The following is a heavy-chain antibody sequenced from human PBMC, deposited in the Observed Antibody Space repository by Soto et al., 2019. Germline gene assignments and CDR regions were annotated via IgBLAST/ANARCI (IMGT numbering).Heavy chain of an antibody. Sequence: GGSLRLSCAASGFTFSSYWMSWVRQAPGKGLEWVANIKQDGSEKYYVDSVKGRFTISRDNAKNSLYLQMNSLRAEDTAVYYCARGPGYSYGYYYYGMDVWGQGTTVTVSS. CDR2: IKQDGSEK. D-gene: IGHD5-18*01. CDR1: GFTFSSYW. CDR3: ARGPGYSYGYYYYGMDV. V-gene: IGHV3-7*05. J-gene: IGHJ6*02.